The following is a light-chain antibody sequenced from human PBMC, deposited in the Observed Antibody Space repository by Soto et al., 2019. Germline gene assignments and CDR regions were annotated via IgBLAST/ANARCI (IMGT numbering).Light chain of an antibody. CDR2: STS. CDR1: SSNIGSNT. Sequence: QSVLTQPPSASGTPGQIVVISCSGSSSNIGSNTVTWYQQLPGTAPKLLIYSTSQRSSGVPGRFSGSTSGASASLSISGLQSEDEADYYCAAWDDRLDVYVFGTGTKVTVL. CDR3: AAWDDRLDVYV. J-gene: IGLJ1*01. V-gene: IGLV1-44*01.